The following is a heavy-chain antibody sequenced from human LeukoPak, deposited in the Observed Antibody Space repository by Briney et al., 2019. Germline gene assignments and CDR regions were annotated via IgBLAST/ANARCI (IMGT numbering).Heavy chain of an antibody. D-gene: IGHD3-10*01. CDR3: SRGTYPYSSDT. CDR1: GFTFSTYS. Sequence: GGSLRLSCAASGFTFSTYSMNWVRQAPGKGLEWVSYISSSSSTIYYADSVKGRFTISRDNAKNSLYLQMNSLGAEDTAVYYCSRGTYPYSSDTWGQGALVTVSS. V-gene: IGHV3-48*01. CDR2: ISSSSSTI. J-gene: IGHJ5*02.